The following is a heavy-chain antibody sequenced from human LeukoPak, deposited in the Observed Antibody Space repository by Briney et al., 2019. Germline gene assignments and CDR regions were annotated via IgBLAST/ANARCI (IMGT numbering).Heavy chain of an antibody. J-gene: IGHJ4*02. CDR1: GFTFSSYS. CDR3: AKERSGGWPFDY. CDR2: ISSSSSTI. V-gene: IGHV3-48*01. Sequence: PGGSLRLSCAASGFTFSSYSMNWVRQAPGKGLEWVSYISSSSSTIYYADSVKGRFTISRDNAKNSLYLQLNSLRAEDTALYYCAKERSGGWPFDYWGQGTHVTVSS. D-gene: IGHD6-19*01.